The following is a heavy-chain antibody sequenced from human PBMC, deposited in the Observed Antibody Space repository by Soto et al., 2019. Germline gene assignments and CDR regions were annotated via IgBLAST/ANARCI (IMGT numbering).Heavy chain of an antibody. CDR3: ARNVREYYDSSAYYGAWFDT. V-gene: IGHV1-69*01. CDR1: GGTFSTYG. Sequence: QVQLVQSGAEVKKPGSSVKVSCKASGGTFSTYGISWVRQAPGQGLEWMGGIIPMFGTASYAPRFQGRVIITADEFTSTAFMELSSLRSEDTAVYYCARNVREYYDSSAYYGAWFDTWGQGTLVTVSS. D-gene: IGHD3-22*01. CDR2: IIPMFGTA. J-gene: IGHJ5*02.